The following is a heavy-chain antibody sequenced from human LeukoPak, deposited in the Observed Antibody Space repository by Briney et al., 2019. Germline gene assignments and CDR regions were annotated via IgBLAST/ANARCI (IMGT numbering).Heavy chain of an antibody. CDR3: ARDSSGWYHWFDP. CDR2: MIPNSGNT. D-gene: IGHD6-19*01. V-gene: IGHV1-8*03. Sequence: GASVKVSCKASGGTFSSYAINWVRQATGQGLEWMGWMIPNSGNTGYAQKFQGRVTITRNTSISTAYMELSSLRSEDTAVYYCARDSSGWYHWFDPWGQGTLVTVSS. CDR1: GGTFSSYA. J-gene: IGHJ5*02.